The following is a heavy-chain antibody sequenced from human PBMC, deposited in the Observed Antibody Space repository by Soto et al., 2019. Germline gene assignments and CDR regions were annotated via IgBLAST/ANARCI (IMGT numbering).Heavy chain of an antibody. D-gene: IGHD2-2*02. CDR1: GGSFSGYY. Sequence: PSETLSLTCAVYGGSFSGYYWSWIRQPPGKGLEWIGEINHSGSTNYNPSLKSRVTISVDTSKNQFSLKLSSVTAADTAVYYCARAFDCSSTSCYTFDYWGQGTLVTVS. J-gene: IGHJ4*02. CDR3: ARAFDCSSTSCYTFDY. V-gene: IGHV4-34*01. CDR2: INHSGST.